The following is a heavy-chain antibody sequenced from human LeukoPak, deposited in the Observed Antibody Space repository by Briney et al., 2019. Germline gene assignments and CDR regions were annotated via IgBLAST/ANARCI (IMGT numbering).Heavy chain of an antibody. CDR3: ATYRSGWGYYFDY. D-gene: IGHD6-19*01. CDR2: INPNSGNT. CDR1: GYTFTSYD. V-gene: IGHV1-8*01. Sequence: ASVKVSCKASGYTFTSYDINWVRQITRQGLEWMGWINPNSGNTGYAQKFQGRVTMTRNTSISTAYMELSSLRSEDTAVYYCATYRSGWGYYFDYWGQGTLVTVSS. J-gene: IGHJ4*02.